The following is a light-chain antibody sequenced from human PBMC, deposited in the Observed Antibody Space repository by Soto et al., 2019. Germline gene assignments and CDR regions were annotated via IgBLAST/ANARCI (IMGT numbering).Light chain of an antibody. CDR3: SSYTSGSTLR. CDR2: DVS. V-gene: IGLV2-14*01. CDR1: SSDVGGYNY. J-gene: IGLJ3*02. Sequence: QSVLTQPASVSGSPGQSFTISCTGTSSDVGGYNYVAWYQQHPGKGPKLMIYDVSSRPSGVSYRFSGSKSGNTASLTISGLQAEDEADYYCSSYTSGSTLRFGGGTKLTVL.